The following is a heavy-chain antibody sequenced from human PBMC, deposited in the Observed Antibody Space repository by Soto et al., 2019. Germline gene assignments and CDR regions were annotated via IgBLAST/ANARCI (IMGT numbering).Heavy chain of an antibody. J-gene: IGHJ3*02. V-gene: IGHV3-23*01. D-gene: IGHD3-22*01. CDR3: AKGYYYDSSGYTKGFAFDI. Sequence: PGGSLRLSCAASGFTFSSYAMSWVRQAPGKGLEWVSAISGSGGSTYYAGSVKGRFTISRDNSKNTLYLQMNSLRAEDTAVYYCAKGYYYDSSGYTKGFAFDIWGQGTMVTVSS. CDR1: GFTFSSYA. CDR2: ISGSGGST.